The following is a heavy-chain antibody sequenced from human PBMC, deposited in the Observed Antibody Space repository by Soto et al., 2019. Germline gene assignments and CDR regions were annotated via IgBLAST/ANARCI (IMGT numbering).Heavy chain of an antibody. J-gene: IGHJ3*02. CDR3: ARFPTVGDAFGI. V-gene: IGHV1-69*13. CDR1: GGTFSSYA. Sequence: SVKVSCKASGGTFSSYAISWVRQAPGQGLEWMGGIIPIFGTANYAQKFQGRVTITADESTSTAYMELSSLRSEDTAVYYCARFPTVGDAFGIWGQGTMVTVSS. D-gene: IGHD4-17*01. CDR2: IIPIFGTA.